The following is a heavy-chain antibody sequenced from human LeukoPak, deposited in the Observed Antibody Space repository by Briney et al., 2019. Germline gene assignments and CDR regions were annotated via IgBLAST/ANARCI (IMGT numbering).Heavy chain of an antibody. CDR3: ARRDPIGYDSSGVDAFDI. Sequence: SETLSPTCTVSGGSISSYYWSWIRQPPGKGLEWIGYIYYSGSTNYNPSLKSRVTISVDTSKNQFSLKLSSVTAADTAVYYCARRDPIGYDSSGVDAFDIWGQGTMVTVSS. V-gene: IGHV4-59*08. J-gene: IGHJ3*02. D-gene: IGHD3-22*01. CDR1: GGSISSYY. CDR2: IYYSGST.